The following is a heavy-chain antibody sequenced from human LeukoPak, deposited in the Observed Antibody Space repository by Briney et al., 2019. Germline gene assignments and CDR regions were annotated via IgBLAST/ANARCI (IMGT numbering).Heavy chain of an antibody. CDR2: ISSSGSTI. Sequence: PGGSLRLSCVASGFTFSSCSMNWVRQGPGKGLEWVSYISSSGSTIYYADSVKGRFTISRDNAKNSLYLQMNSLRAEDTAVYYCARVKNGDYGDYYMDVWGTGTTVSVSS. CDR1: GFTFSSCS. J-gene: IGHJ6*03. D-gene: IGHD4-17*01. CDR3: ARVKNGDYGDYYMDV. V-gene: IGHV3-48*04.